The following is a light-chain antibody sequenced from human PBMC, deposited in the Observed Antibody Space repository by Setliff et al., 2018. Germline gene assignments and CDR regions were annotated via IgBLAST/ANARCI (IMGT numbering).Light chain of an antibody. J-gene: IGLJ1*01. CDR2: DVS. V-gene: IGLV2-11*01. CDR1: SSDVGGYNY. CDR3: CSYAGSYTDV. Sequence: QSVLTQPRSVSGSPGQSVTISCTGTSSDVGGYNYVSWYQQHPGKAPKLMIYDVSKRPSGVPDRFSGSKSGNTASLTISGLQAEDEADYYCCSYAGSYTDVFGTETKGTVL.